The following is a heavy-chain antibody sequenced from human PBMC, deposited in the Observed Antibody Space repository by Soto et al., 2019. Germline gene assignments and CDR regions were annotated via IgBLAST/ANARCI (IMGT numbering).Heavy chain of an antibody. D-gene: IGHD3-3*01. CDR3: ARVDTYYDFWSGYYSYYYGMDV. CDR1: GGSISSYY. V-gene: IGHV4-59*01. CDR2: IYYSGST. J-gene: IGHJ6*02. Sequence: SETLSLTCSVSGGSISSYYWSWIRQPPGKGLEWIGYIYYSGSTNYNPSLKSRVTISVDTSKNQFSLKLSSVTAADTAVYYCARVDTYYDFWSGYYSYYYGMDVWGQGTTVTVSS.